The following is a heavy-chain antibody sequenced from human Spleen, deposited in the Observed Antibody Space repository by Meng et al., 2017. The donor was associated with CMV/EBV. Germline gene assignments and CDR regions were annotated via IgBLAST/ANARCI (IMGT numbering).Heavy chain of an antibody. CDR2: IIPILGIA. D-gene: IGHD2-2*01. Sequence: SVKVSCKASGGTFSTYTITWVRQAPGQGLEWMGRIIPILGIANYAQKFQGRVTMTTDTSTSTAYMELRSLRSDDTAVYYCARFYCSSTSCDAFDIWGQGTMVTVSS. CDR3: ARFYCSSTSCDAFDI. CDR1: GGTFSTYT. V-gene: IGHV1-69*02. J-gene: IGHJ3*02.